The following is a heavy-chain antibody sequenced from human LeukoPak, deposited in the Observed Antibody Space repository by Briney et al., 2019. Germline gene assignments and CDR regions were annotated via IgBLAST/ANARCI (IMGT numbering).Heavy chain of an antibody. J-gene: IGHJ4*02. CDR3: AALSGSHWNFDY. CDR2: LDYSGTP. Sequence: SETLSLTCTVSRGSISSYCWSWVRQPPGKRLEWIGHLDYSGTPNYSPSLRSRVTISVDTTKNQFSLKLSSVTAADTAVYYCAALSGSHWNFDYWGQGSLVTVSS. D-gene: IGHD1-26*01. V-gene: IGHV4-59*03. CDR1: RGSISSYC.